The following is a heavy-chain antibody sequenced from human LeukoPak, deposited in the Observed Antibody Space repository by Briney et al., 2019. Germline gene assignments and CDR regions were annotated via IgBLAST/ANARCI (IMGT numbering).Heavy chain of an antibody. CDR2: ISWDGGST. CDR3: TSSGWEDVDTAMVLVVTPYYYYYMDI. J-gene: IGHJ6*03. CDR1: GFTFDNYA. V-gene: IGHV3-43D*03. Sequence: GGSLRLSCAASGFTFDNYAMHWVRQAPGKGLEWVSLISWDGGSTYYADSVKGRFTISRDNSKNSLYLQMNSLKTEDTAVYYCTSSGWEDVDTAMVLVVTPYYYYYMDIWGKGTTVTVSS. D-gene: IGHD5-18*01.